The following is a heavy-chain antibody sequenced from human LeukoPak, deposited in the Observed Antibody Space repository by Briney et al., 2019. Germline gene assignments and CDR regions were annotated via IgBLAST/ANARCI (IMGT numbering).Heavy chain of an antibody. V-gene: IGHV4-59*12. Sequence: SETLSLTCTVSGGSISSYYWSWIRQPPGKGLEWIGYIYYSGSTNYNPSLKSRVTISVDTSKNQFSLKLSSVTAADTAVYYCARDRYYYDSSGYRYYFDYWGQGTLVTVSS. CDR2: IYYSGST. D-gene: IGHD3-22*01. J-gene: IGHJ4*02. CDR3: ARDRYYYDSSGYRYYFDY. CDR1: GGSISSYY.